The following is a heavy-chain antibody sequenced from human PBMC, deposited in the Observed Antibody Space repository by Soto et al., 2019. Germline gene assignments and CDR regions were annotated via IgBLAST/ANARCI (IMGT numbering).Heavy chain of an antibody. J-gene: IGHJ6*02. V-gene: IGHV5-51*01. Sequence: PGESLKISCKGSGYSFTSYWIGWVRQMPGKGLEWMVIIYPDDSDTRYSPSFQGQVTISADKSISTAYLQWSSLKASDTAMYYCARQGAYYDFWSGYLSDYYGMDVWGQGTTVTVSS. D-gene: IGHD3-3*01. CDR3: ARQGAYYDFWSGYLSDYYGMDV. CDR2: IYPDDSDT. CDR1: GYSFTSYW.